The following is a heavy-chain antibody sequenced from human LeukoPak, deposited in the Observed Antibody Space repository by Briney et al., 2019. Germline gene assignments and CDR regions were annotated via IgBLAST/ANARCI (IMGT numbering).Heavy chain of an antibody. J-gene: IGHJ4*02. Sequence: GGSLRLSCAASGFTFSSYNMNWVRQAPGKGLEWVSSISSSTSYIYYTDSVKGRFTISRDNAKNSLYLQMNSLRAEDTAVYYCAREGIAAAGTVENYFDYWGQGTLVTVSS. CDR3: AREGIAAAGTVENYFDY. D-gene: IGHD6-13*01. CDR1: GFTFSSYN. V-gene: IGHV3-21*01. CDR2: ISSSTSYI.